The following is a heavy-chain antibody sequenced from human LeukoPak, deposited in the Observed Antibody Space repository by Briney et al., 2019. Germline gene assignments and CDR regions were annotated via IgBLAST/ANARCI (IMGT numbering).Heavy chain of an antibody. CDR1: GYTFTSYE. CDR2: MNPDSGDT. V-gene: IGHV1-8*01. Sequence: ASVKVSCKASGYTFTSYEINWVRQATGHGLEWMGWMNPDSGDTAYARKFQGRITMTRSTSITTAYMELSSLRSEDTAVYYCARGGSSSSRYYGMDVWGQGTTVTVSS. J-gene: IGHJ6*02. D-gene: IGHD6-6*01. CDR3: ARGGSSSSRYYGMDV.